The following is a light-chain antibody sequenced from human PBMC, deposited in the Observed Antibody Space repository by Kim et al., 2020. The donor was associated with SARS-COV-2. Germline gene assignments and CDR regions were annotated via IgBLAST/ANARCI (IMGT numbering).Light chain of an antibody. CDR2: RTS. V-gene: IGKV1-5*03. J-gene: IGKJ2*01. CDR1: QSISSW. Sequence: DIQMTQSPSTLSASVGDRVTITCRASQSISSWLAWYQQKPGKAPNLLIYRTSYLESGVPSRFSGSGSGTEFTLTITSLQPDDFATYYCQQYNSNSRTFGQGTKLEIK. CDR3: QQYNSNSRT.